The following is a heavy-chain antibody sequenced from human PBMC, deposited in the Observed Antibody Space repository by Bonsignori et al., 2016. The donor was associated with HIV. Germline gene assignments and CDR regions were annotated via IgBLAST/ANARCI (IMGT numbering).Heavy chain of an antibody. CDR2: INPSGGST. Sequence: WVRQAPGQGLEWMGIINPSGGSTSYAQKFQGRVTMTRDTSTSTVYMELSSLRSEDTAVYYCARLGNKIVGAPRGWFDPWGQGTLVTVSS. CDR3: ARLGNKIVGAPRGWFDP. V-gene: IGHV1-46*01. J-gene: IGHJ5*02. D-gene: IGHD1-26*01.